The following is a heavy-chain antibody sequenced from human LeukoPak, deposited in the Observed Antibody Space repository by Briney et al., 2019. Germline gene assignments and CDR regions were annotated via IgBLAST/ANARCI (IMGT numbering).Heavy chain of an antibody. CDR1: GFTFTSYA. CDR2: ISGSGATT. J-gene: IGHJ6*04. CDR3: ARLPTARYYYMDVKDV. Sequence: GGSLRLSCAASGFTFTSYAMNWVRQAPGKGLEWVSAISGSGATTFYADSVKGRFTISRDNSKNTLYLQMNSLRAEDTAVYYCARLPTARYYYMDVKDVWGKGTTVTVSS. V-gene: IGHV3-23*01. D-gene: IGHD2/OR15-2a*01.